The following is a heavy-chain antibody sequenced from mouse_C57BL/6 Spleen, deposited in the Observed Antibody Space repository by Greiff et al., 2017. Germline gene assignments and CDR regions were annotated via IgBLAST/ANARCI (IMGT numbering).Heavy chain of an antibody. CDR1: GYAFSSYW. D-gene: IGHD1-1*01. CDR2: IYPGDGDT. CDR3: ARGGTTVALDY. Sequence: QVQLQQSGAELVKPGASVKISCKASGYAFSSYWMNWVKQRPGKGLEWIGQIYPGDGDTNYNGKFKGKATLTADKSSSTAYMQLSSLTSEDSAVYFCARGGTTVALDYWGQGTTLTVSS. J-gene: IGHJ2*01. V-gene: IGHV1-80*01.